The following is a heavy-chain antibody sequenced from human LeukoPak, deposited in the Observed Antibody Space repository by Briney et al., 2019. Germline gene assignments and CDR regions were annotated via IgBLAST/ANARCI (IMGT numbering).Heavy chain of an antibody. CDR2: ISYDGSNK. D-gene: IGHD2-2*01. CDR3: ARDSTPSGHY. V-gene: IGHV3-30-3*01. CDR1: GVTFSSYA. Sequence: PGRSLRLSCAASGVTFSSYAMHWVRQAPGKGLEWVAVISYDGSNKYYADSVKGRFTISRDNSKNTLYLQMNSLRAEDTAVYYCARDSTPSGHYWGQGTLVTVSS. J-gene: IGHJ4*02.